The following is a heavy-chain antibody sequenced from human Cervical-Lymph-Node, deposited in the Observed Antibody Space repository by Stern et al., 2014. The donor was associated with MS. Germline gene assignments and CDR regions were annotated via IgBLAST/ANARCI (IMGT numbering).Heavy chain of an antibody. CDR2: IIPIFVGS. V-gene: IGHV1-69*06. CDR3: ARDLND. CDR1: GGSFSNAA. J-gene: IGHJ4*01. D-gene: IGHD1-1*01. Sequence: VQLVQSGPEVKRPGSSVKVSCRASGGSFSNAAINWVRQAPGQGLEWMGGIIPIFVGSNYAQKFQGRITIVADKSTDTTYMELTNLTSDDTAVYYCARDLNDWGQGTLVAVSS.